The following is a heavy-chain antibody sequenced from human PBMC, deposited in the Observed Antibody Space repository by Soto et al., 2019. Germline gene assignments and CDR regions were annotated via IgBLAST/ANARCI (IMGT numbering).Heavy chain of an antibody. CDR1: GVSISIISYY. CDR3: ARPPTARLEPLEI. J-gene: IGHJ3*02. Sequence: SETLSLTCTVSGVSISIISYYWGWISQPPGKGLEWIGSIYYSGITYYNPSLKSRVTISVETSKNQFSLNLNSVTATDTPMYYYARPPTARLEPLEIVGQGTMVA. CDR2: IYYSGIT. V-gene: IGHV4-39*01.